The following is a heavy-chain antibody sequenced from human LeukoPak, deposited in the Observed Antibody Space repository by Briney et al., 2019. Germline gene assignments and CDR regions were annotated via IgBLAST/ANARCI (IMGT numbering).Heavy chain of an antibody. CDR2: ISYDGSNK. D-gene: IGHD3-22*01. CDR3: AKARPYYYDSSGSSAFDY. V-gene: IGHV3-30*18. Sequence: GRSLRLSCAASGFIFSSYGMHWVRQAPGKGLEWVAVISYDGSNKYYADSVKGRFTISRDNSKNTLYLQMNSLRAEDTAVYYCAKARPYYYDSSGSSAFDYWGQGTLVTVSS. J-gene: IGHJ4*02. CDR1: GFIFSSYG.